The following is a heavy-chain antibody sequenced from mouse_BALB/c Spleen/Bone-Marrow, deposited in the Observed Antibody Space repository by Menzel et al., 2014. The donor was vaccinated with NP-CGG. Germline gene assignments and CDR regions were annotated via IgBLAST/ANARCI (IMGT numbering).Heavy chain of an antibody. CDR2: IYPGDGDT. CDR1: GYAFSTYW. J-gene: IGHJ3*01. Sequence: VQLQQSGAELVRPGSSVKISYKASGYAFSTYWMTWVKQRPGQGLEWIGQIYPGDGDTKYNGKFKGKATLTADKSSSTAHMQLSSLTSEDSAVYFCAKVTTGFAYWGQGTLVTVSA. V-gene: IGHV1-80*01. D-gene: IGHD2-2*01. CDR3: AKVTTGFAY.